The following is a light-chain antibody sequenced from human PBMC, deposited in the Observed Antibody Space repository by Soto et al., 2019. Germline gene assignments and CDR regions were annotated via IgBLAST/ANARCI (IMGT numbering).Light chain of an antibody. V-gene: IGKV3-11*01. J-gene: IGKJ4*01. CDR3: KQHAKWHLT. CDR2: EAS. Sequence: EIVLTQSPATLSFSPGERATLSCRASQSVGNNLAWYQQKPGQAPGLLIYEASTRATGIPARFSGSGSGTDFTLTISSLEPEDFAVYYCKQHAKWHLTFGAGSKVEIX. CDR1: QSVGNN.